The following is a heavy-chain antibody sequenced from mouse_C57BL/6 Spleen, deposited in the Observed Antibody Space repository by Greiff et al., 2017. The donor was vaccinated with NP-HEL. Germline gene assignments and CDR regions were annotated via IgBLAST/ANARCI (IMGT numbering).Heavy chain of an antibody. CDR2: IYPGSGST. CDR3: AREGDDGYWFAY. CDR1: GYTFTSYW. V-gene: IGHV1-55*01. D-gene: IGHD2-3*01. Sequence: VQLQQSGAELVKPGASVKMSCKASGYTFTSYWITWVKQRPGQGLEWIGDIYPGSGSTNYNEKFKSKATLTVDTSSSTAYMQLSSLTSEDSAVYYCAREGDDGYWFAYWGQGTLVTVSA. J-gene: IGHJ3*01.